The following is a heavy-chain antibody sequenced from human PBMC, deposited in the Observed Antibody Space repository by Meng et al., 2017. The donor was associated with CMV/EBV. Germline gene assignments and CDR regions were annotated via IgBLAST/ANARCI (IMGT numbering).Heavy chain of an antibody. CDR1: GFTFSSYA. CDR2: IAYDGSNK. D-gene: IGHD3-3*01. J-gene: IGHJ6*02. V-gene: IGHV3-30*04. Sequence: GGSLRLSCAASGFTFSSYAMHWVRQAPGKGLEWLAIIAYDGSNKYYADSVKGRFTISRDNFRNTLFLQMDSLRSEDTAVYYCARDTKTYYDFWSGPSGYGMDVWGQGTTVTVSS. CDR3: ARDTKTYYDFWSGPSGYGMDV.